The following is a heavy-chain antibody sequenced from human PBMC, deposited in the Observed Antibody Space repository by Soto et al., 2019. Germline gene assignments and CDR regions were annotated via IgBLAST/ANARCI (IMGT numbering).Heavy chain of an antibody. J-gene: IGHJ6*04. CDR2: INHSGST. CDR1: GGSFSGYY. CDR3: ARRWQQVAPLLDV. D-gene: IGHD6-13*01. V-gene: IGHV4-34*01. Sequence: QVQLQQWGAGLLKPSETLSLTCAVYGGSFSGYYWSWIRQPPGKGLEWIGEINHSGSTNYNPSLKSRVTISVDTSKNQFSLKMTSVTAADTAVYYCARRWQQVAPLLDVWGKGTTVTVSS.